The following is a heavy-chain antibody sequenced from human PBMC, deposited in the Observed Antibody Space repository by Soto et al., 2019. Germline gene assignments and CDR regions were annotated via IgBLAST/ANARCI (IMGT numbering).Heavy chain of an antibody. Sequence: GASVKVSCKASGYTFTNYAVHWVRQAPGQRLEWMGWINAGNGNTRFSQNLQGRVTITRDTSARTVYMELSSLRSEDTAVYYCATMTTVTTHDYWGQGTLVTVSS. J-gene: IGHJ4*02. CDR2: INAGNGNT. D-gene: IGHD4-4*01. CDR3: ATMTTVTTHDY. CDR1: GYTFTNYA. V-gene: IGHV1-3*01.